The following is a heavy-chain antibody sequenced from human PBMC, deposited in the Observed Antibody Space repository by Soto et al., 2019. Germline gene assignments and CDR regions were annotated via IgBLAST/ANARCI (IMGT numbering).Heavy chain of an antibody. CDR3: ARATTPPATVYYYYYMDV. J-gene: IGHJ6*03. CDR1: GFTVSSNY. V-gene: IGHV3-66*01. Sequence: PGGSLRLSCAASGFTVSSNYMSWVRQAPGKGLEWVSVIYSGGSTYYADSVKGRFTISRDNSKNTLYLQMNSLRAEDTAVYYCARATTPPATVYYYYYMDVWGKGTTVTVSS. D-gene: IGHD1-1*01. CDR2: IYSGGST.